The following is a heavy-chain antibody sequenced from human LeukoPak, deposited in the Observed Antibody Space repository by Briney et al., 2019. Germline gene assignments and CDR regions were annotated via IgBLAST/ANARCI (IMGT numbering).Heavy chain of an antibody. CDR1: GFIFDDYA. CDR2: ITWNSGNI. CDR3: AKDAGRLGHYYYYMDV. Sequence: GRSLRLSCVASGFIFDDYAMHWVRQAPGKGLEWVSGITWNSGNIDYADSVKGRFTISRDNAKNSLYLQMNSLRADDMALYFCAKDAGRLGHYYYYMDVWGKGTTVTVSS. V-gene: IGHV3-9*03. J-gene: IGHJ6*03. D-gene: IGHD3-16*01.